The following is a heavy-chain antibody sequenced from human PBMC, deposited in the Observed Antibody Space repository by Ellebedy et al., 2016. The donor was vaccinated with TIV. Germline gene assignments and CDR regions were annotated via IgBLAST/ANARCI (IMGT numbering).Heavy chain of an antibody. CDR3: ARGRGGSYSIPFDY. D-gene: IGHD1-26*01. CDR2: INHSGST. J-gene: IGHJ4*02. Sequence: SETLSLXXTVSGGSISRNYWTWIRQPPGKGLEWIGEINHSGSTIYNPSLKGRVTISVDRSKNQFSLKLSSVTAADTAVYYCARGRGGSYSIPFDYWGQGALVTVSS. CDR1: GGSISRNY. V-gene: IGHV4-34*01.